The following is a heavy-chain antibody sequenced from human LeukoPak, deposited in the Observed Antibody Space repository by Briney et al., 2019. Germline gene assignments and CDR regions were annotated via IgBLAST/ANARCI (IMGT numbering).Heavy chain of an antibody. CDR1: GYTFTSYG. V-gene: IGHV1-18*01. CDR3: ARDRASSDYYYEY. CDR2: ISIYNGNT. Sequence: GASVKVSCKASGYTFTSYGISWVRQAPGQGLEWMGWISIYNGNTKFAQKFQGRITMTTDTSTSTAYLELRSLRSDDTAVYYCARDRASSDYYYEYWGQGTLVTVSS. J-gene: IGHJ4*02. D-gene: IGHD3-22*01.